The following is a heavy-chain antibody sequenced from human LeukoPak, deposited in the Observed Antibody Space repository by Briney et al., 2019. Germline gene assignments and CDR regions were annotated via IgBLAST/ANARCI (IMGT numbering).Heavy chain of an antibody. D-gene: IGHD6-13*01. CDR1: GFTFSSYA. CDR2: ISYDGSNK. J-gene: IGHJ4*02. Sequence: PGGSLRLSCAASGFTFSSYAMHWVRQAPGKGLEWVAVISYDGSNKYYADSVKGRFTISRDNSKNTLYLQMNSLRAEDTAVYYCTRAYSSSWYEVGYWGQGTLVTVSS. V-gene: IGHV3-30-3*01. CDR3: TRAYSSSWYEVGY.